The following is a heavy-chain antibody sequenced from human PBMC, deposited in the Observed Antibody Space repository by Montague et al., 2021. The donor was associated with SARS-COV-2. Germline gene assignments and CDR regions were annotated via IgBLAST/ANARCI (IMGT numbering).Heavy chain of an antibody. CDR3: ARGVGAAPPVVDY. Sequence: SETLSLTCTVYGDSITYFYWNWIRQPAGNGLEWIGRITAGGGANYNPSLKSRVTMSMDTSKRQLSLKLNSVTAADTAVYYCARGVGAAPPVVDYWGQGTLVTVSS. CDR1: GDSITYFY. J-gene: IGHJ4*02. V-gene: IGHV4-4*07. CDR2: ITAGGGA. D-gene: IGHD2-15*01.